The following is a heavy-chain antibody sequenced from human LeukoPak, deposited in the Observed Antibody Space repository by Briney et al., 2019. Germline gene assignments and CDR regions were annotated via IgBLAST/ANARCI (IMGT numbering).Heavy chain of an antibody. V-gene: IGHV1-8*01. CDR2: MNPNSGNT. CDR3: ARYYDILTGLSRDY. Sequence: ASVRVSCKASGYTFTSYDINWVRQATGQGLEWMGWMNPNSGNTGYAQKFQGRVTMTRNTSISTAYMELSSLRSEDTAVYYCARYYDILTGLSRDYWGQGTLVTVSS. J-gene: IGHJ4*02. D-gene: IGHD3-9*01. CDR1: GYTFTSYD.